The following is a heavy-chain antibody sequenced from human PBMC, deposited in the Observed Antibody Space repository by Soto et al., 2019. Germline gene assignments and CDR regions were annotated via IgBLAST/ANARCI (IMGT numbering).Heavy chain of an antibody. D-gene: IGHD2-8*01. Sequence: GGSLRLSCAASGFTFSSYAMSWVRQAPGKGLEWVSAISGSGGSTYYADSVKGRFTISRDNSKNTLYLQMNSLRAEDTAVYYCAKDSLGYCTNGVCRQYNWFDPWGQGTLVTVSS. J-gene: IGHJ5*02. V-gene: IGHV3-23*01. CDR2: ISGSGGST. CDR3: AKDSLGYCTNGVCRQYNWFDP. CDR1: GFTFSSYA.